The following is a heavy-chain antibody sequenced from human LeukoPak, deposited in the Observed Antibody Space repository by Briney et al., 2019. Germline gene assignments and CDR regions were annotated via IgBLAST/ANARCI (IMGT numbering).Heavy chain of an antibody. CDR3: ARDLSYYGSVSYYIY. J-gene: IGHJ4*02. D-gene: IGHD3-10*01. CDR1: GFTFSSYS. CDR2: ISSSSSYI. V-gene: IGHV3-21*01. Sequence: GGSLRLSCAASGFTFSSYSMNWVRQAPGKGLEWVSSISSSSSYIYYADSVKGRFTISRDNAKNSLYMQMNSLRAEDTAVYFCARDLSYYGSVSYYIYWGQGTLVTVSS.